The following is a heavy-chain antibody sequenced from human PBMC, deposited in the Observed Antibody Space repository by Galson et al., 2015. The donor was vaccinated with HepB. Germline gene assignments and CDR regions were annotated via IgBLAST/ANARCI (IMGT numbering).Heavy chain of an antibody. CDR2: INHSGST. Sequence: SETLSLTCAVYGGSFSGYYWSWIRQPPGKGLEWIGEINHSGSTNYNPSLKSRVTISVDTSKNQFSLKLSSVTAADTAVYYCARGSVITFGGVIVKYWGQGTLVTVSS. CDR1: GGSFSGYY. J-gene: IGHJ4*02. D-gene: IGHD3-16*02. CDR3: ARGSVITFGGVIVKY. V-gene: IGHV4-34*01.